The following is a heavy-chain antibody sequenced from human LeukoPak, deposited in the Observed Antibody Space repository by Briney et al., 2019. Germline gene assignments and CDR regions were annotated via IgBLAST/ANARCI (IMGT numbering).Heavy chain of an antibody. V-gene: IGHV3-30*04. D-gene: IGHD5-18*01. CDR2: ISYDGSNK. Sequence: GGSLRLSCAASGFTFSSYAMHWVRQAPGKGLEWVAVISYDGSNKYYADSVKGRFTISRDNSKNTLYLQMNSLRAEDTAVYYCARGLQGYSYGSDFDYWGQGTLVTVSS. CDR3: ARGLQGYSYGSDFDY. CDR1: GFTFSSYA. J-gene: IGHJ4*02.